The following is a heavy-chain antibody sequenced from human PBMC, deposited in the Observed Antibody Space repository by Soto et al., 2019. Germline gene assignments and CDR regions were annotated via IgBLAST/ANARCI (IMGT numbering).Heavy chain of an antibody. Sequence: SETPSLTCAVYGGSFSGYYWGWIRQHPGKGLEWIGEINHSGSTNYNPSLKSRVTISVDTSKNQFSLKLSSVTAADTAVYYCARGQLSYYYYYMDVWGKGTTVTVSS. CDR3: ARGQLSYYYYYMDV. CDR1: GGSFSGYY. D-gene: IGHD2-2*01. V-gene: IGHV4-34*01. J-gene: IGHJ6*03. CDR2: INHSGST.